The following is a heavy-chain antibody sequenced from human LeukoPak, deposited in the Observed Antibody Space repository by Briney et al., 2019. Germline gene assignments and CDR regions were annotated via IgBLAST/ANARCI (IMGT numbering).Heavy chain of an antibody. Sequence: PSETLSLTCTVSGGSISSSSYYWGWIRQPPGKGLEWIGSIYYRGSTYYNPSLKSRVTISVDTSKNQFSLKLSSVTAADTAVYYCARDWGDTAMVTSWPSGWFDPWGQGTLVTVSS. V-gene: IGHV4-39*07. D-gene: IGHD5-18*01. CDR1: GGSISSSSYY. CDR3: ARDWGDTAMVTSWPSGWFDP. CDR2: IYYRGST. J-gene: IGHJ5*02.